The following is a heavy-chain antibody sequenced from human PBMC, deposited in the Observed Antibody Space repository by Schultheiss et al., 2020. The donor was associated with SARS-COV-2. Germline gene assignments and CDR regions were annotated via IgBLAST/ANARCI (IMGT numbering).Heavy chain of an antibody. CDR2: ISYDGSNI. Sequence: GGSLRLSCAASGFTFNTYAIHWVRQAPGRGLEWVTFISYDGSNIYYADSVKGRFTISRDSSKNTLYLQMNSLRAEDTAVYYCARDRADYDFWSGYYHPPPNYYYYGMDVWGQGTTVTVSS. CDR1: GFTFNTYA. J-gene: IGHJ6*02. D-gene: IGHD3-3*01. CDR3: ARDRADYDFWSGYYHPPPNYYYYGMDV. V-gene: IGHV3-30-3*01.